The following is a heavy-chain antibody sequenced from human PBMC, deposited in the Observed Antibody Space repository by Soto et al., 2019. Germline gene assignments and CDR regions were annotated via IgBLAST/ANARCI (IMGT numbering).Heavy chain of an antibody. J-gene: IGHJ6*02. CDR1: GGTFSSYA. D-gene: IGHD3-3*01. CDR3: ASPTPLDFWSGYYPKDYYYGMDV. V-gene: IGHV1-69*12. CDR2: IIPIFGTA. Sequence: QVQLVQSGAEVKKPGSSVKVSCKASGGTFSSYAISWVRQAPGQGLEWMGGIIPIFGTANYAQKFQGRVTITAQESKSTXXMXLXXLRSEDTAVYYCASPTPLDFWSGYYPKDYYYGMDVWGQGTTVTVSS.